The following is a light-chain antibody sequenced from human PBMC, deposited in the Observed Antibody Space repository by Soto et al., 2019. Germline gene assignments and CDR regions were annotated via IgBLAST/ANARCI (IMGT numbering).Light chain of an antibody. CDR2: YTS. J-gene: IGKJ1*01. CDR1: QSVYGNY. CDR3: QQSCSLPWT. Sequence: EIVLTQSPGTLSLSPGERATLSCRASQSVYGNYVHWYQQTPGQAPRRLIYYTSNRAAGIPARFTGSGSGTDFTITITRLEPEDLAVYFCQQSCSLPWTFGQGTRVDIK. V-gene: IGKV3-20*01.